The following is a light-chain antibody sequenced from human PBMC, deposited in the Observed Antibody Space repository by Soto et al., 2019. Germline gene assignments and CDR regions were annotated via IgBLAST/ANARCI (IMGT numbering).Light chain of an antibody. CDR1: SSDVGGYNY. CDR2: DVS. V-gene: IGLV2-11*01. Sequence: QSALTQPRSVSRSPGQSFTISCTGTSSDVGGYNYVSWYQQHPGKAPKLMIYDVSKRPSGVPDRFSGSKSGNTASLTISGLQAEDEADYYCCSYAGSSYVFGTGTKLTVL. CDR3: CSYAGSSYV. J-gene: IGLJ1*01.